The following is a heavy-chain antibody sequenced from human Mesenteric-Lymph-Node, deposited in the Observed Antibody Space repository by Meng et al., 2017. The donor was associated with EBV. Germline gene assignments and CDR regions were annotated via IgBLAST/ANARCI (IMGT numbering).Heavy chain of an antibody. Sequence: EGKKPGESVKISGKGSGYSFTRYWIGWVRQMAGKGLEWMGIIYPGDSDTRYSPSFQGQVTISADKSISTAYLQWSSLKASDTAMYYCARQQGNSGGDYWGQGTLVTVSS. CDR3: ARQQGNSGGDY. D-gene: IGHD4-23*01. J-gene: IGHJ4*02. CDR1: GYSFTRYW. V-gene: IGHV5-51*01. CDR2: IYPGDSDT.